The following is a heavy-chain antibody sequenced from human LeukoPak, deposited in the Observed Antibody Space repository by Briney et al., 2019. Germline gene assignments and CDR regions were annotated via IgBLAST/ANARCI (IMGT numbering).Heavy chain of an antibody. CDR2: IFWDNDK. V-gene: IGHV2-5*02. CDR1: GFSLTSVGVG. CDR3: AHFIASAGIGFDP. J-gene: IGHJ5*02. Sequence: SGPTLVNPTQTLTLTCTFSGFSLTSVGVGVGWIRQSPRKAPEWLALIFWDNDKRYSPSLKNRLSITKDTSKNQVVLTLTNMDPVDTATYYCAHFIASAGIGFDPWGQGTLVTVSS. D-gene: IGHD6-13*01.